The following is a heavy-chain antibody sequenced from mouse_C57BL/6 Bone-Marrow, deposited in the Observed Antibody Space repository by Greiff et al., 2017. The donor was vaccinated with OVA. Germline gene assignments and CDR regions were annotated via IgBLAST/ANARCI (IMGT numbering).Heavy chain of an antibody. V-gene: IGHV5-6*02. J-gene: IGHJ2*01. Sequence: DVKLVESGGDLVKPGGSLKLSCAASGFTFSSYGMSWVRQTPDKRLEWVATISSGGSYTYYPDSVKGRFTISRDNAKNTLYLQMSRLKSEDTAMYYCARRTDGDFSYFDYWGQGTTLTVSS. CDR2: ISSGGSYT. CDR1: GFTFSSYG. D-gene: IGHD2-13*01. CDR3: ARRTDGDFSYFDY.